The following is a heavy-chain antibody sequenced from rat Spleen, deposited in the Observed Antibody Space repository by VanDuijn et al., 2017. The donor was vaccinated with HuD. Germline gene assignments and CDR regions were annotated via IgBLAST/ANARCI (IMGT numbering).Heavy chain of an antibody. J-gene: IGHJ3*01. CDR2: ISTEGTNT. CDR3: ARHGGLRNWFTY. CDR1: GFTFSDYD. V-gene: IGHV5S13*01. Sequence: EVQLVESGGGLVQPGKSLKLSCAASGFTFSDYDMAWVRQAPTRGLEWSASISTEGTNTYYRDSVKGRFTISRDDANSTQFLLMDSLRSEDMATYYCARHGGLRNWFTYWGQGTLVTVSS. D-gene: IGHD4-1*01.